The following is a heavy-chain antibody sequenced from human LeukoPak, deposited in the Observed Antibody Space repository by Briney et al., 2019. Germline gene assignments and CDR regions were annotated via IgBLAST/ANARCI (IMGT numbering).Heavy chain of an antibody. D-gene: IGHD4-23*01. V-gene: IGHV3-48*03. CDR3: ARDMSGGNSGY. Sequence: GGSLRLSCAASGFTFSSYEINWVRQAPGKGLEWVSYISSSGSTIKYADSVKGRFTISRGNAKNSLYLQMNSLRAEDTAVYYCARDMSGGNSGYWGQGTLVTVSS. CDR2: ISSSGSTI. CDR1: GFTFSSYE. J-gene: IGHJ4*02.